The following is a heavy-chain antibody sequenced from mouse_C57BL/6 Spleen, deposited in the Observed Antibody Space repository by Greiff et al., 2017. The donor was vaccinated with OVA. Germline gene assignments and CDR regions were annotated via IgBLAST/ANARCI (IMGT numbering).Heavy chain of an antibody. V-gene: IGHV14-2*01. CDR1: GFNIKDYY. J-gene: IGHJ2*01. D-gene: IGHD1-1*01. CDR2: IDPEDGET. CDR3: ASYYYGSSLFDY. Sequence: VHVKQSGAELVKPGASVKLSCTASGFNIKDYYMHWVKQRTEQGLEWIGRIDPEDGETKYAPKFQGKATITADTSSNTAYLQLSSLTSEDTAVYYCASYYYGSSLFDYWGQGTTLTVSS.